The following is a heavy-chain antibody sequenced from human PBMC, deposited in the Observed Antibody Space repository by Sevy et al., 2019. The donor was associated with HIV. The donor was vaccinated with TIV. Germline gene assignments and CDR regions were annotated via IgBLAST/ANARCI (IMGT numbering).Heavy chain of an antibody. CDR3: AKDFYPDYYDSSGFTSAGWFDP. CDR2: ISGSGGST. CDR1: GFTFSSYA. Sequence: GGSLRLSCAASGFTFSSYAMSWVRQAPGKGLEWFSAISGSGGSTYYADSVKGRFTISRDNSKNTLYLQMNSLRAEDTAVYYCAKDFYPDYYDSSGFTSAGWFDPWGQGTLVTVSS. J-gene: IGHJ5*02. V-gene: IGHV3-23*01. D-gene: IGHD3-22*01.